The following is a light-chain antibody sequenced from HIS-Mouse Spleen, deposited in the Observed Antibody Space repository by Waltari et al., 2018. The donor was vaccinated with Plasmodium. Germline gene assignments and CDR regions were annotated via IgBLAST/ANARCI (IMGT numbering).Light chain of an antibody. CDR2: EDS. CDR1: ALPKKY. J-gene: IGLJ3*02. Sequence: SYELTQPPSVSVSPGQTARITCSGDALPKKYAYWYRQKSGQAPVLVIYEDSKRPSGSPEGFSGSRSGTMATLTISGAQVEDEADYYCYSTDSSGNHRVFGGGTKLTVL. CDR3: YSTDSSGNHRV. V-gene: IGLV3-10*01.